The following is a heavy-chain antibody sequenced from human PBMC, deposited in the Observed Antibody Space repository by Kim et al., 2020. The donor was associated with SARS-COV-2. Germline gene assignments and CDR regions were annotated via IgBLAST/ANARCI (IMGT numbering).Heavy chain of an antibody. CDR3: TTDRGLLGGD. CDR2: ISALSYAIT. J-gene: IGHJ4*02. V-gene: IGHV3-23*01. D-gene: IGHD3-16*01. Sequence: GGSLRLSCDASGFNFRTYAMSWVRQAPGKGLEWVSSISALSYAITYYAGSVKGRFSISRDNSKNTRDLQMNSLTVDDTAIYYCTTDRGLLGGDWGRGTPV. CDR1: GFNFRTYA.